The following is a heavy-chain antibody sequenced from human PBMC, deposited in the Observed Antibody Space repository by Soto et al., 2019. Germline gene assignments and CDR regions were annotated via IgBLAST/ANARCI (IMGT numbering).Heavy chain of an antibody. V-gene: IGHV1-3*01. Sequence: QVQLVQSGAEVKKPGASVKVSCKASGYSFTSYAIYWVRQAPGQRLEWMGWINAGNGNTKYSQKLQGRVTFTGDTSASTAHMALSSLRSEDTAVYFCARGVENIVVVLDVFGYYGMDVWGQGTTVTVSS. CDR3: ARGVENIVVVLDVFGYYGMDV. J-gene: IGHJ6*02. CDR2: INAGNGNT. D-gene: IGHD2-2*01. CDR1: GYSFTSYA.